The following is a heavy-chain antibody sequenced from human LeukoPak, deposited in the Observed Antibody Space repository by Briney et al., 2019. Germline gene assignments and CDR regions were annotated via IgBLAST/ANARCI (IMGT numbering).Heavy chain of an antibody. D-gene: IGHD5-12*01. V-gene: IGHV3-74*01. CDR2: IDGDGSST. CDR1: GSTFSSYW. Sequence: PGGSLRLSCAASGSTFSSYWMQWVRQAPGKGLVWVSRIDGDGSSTNYADSVKGRFTISRDNAKNTLYLQMNSLRAEDTAVYYCARGYSGYFYYGGQGTLVTVPA. J-gene: IGHJ4*02. CDR3: ARGYSGYFYY.